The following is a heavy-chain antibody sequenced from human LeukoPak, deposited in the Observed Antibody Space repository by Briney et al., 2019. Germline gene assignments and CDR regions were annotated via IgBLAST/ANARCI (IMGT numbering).Heavy chain of an antibody. CDR1: GGSISSYY. V-gene: IGHV4-59*01. CDR2: IYYSGST. Sequence: SSETLSLTCTVSGGSISSYYWSWIRQPPGKGLEWVGYIYYSGSTNYNPSLRSRVTISVDTSKNQFSLKLSSVTAADTAVYYCARTVNTAFAYYYYMDVWGKGTTVTVSS. J-gene: IGHJ6*03. CDR3: ARTVNTAFAYYYYMDV. D-gene: IGHD5-18*01.